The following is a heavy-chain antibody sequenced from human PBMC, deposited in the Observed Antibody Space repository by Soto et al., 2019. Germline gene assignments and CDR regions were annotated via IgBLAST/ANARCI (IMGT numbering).Heavy chain of an antibody. CDR1: GFTFSRYA. CDR2: VTGGGHTT. D-gene: IGHD3-10*01. J-gene: IGHJ6*02. Sequence: EAQLLESGGGLVQPGGSLRLSCAASGFTFSRYAMSWVRQAPGKGLEWVSTVTGGGHTTYNADSVNGRFTNSRDSSKNTLYLQMNNLRAEDTAIYYCASSSGDLDVYGMDIWGPGTTVTVSS. CDR3: ASSSGDLDVYGMDI. V-gene: IGHV3-23*01.